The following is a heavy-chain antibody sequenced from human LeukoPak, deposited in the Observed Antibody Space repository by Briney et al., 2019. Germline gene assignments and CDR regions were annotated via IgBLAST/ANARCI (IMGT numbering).Heavy chain of an antibody. J-gene: IGHJ4*02. CDR1: GRTFSSYA. V-gene: IGHV3-23*01. Sequence: GGSLRLSCAASGRTFSSYAMSWVRQAPGKGLEWVSDISGSGGSTYNADPVRGGFTISRDISKNTLYLQMNSLRGVDTAVYDCANGKIAGELSDYWGQGTLVSVSS. D-gene: IGHD3-16*02. CDR2: ISGSGGST. CDR3: ANGKIAGELSDY.